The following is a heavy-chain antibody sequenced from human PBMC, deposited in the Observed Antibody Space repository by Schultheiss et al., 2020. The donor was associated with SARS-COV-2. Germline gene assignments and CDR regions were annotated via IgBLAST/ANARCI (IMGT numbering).Heavy chain of an antibody. Sequence: ASVKVSCKASGYTFTGYYMHWVRQAPGQGLEWMGGFDPEDGETIYAQKFQGRVTMTEDTSTDTAYMELSSLRSEDTAVYYCATFPHYSQQLDPYYYYGMDVWGQGTTVTVSS. V-gene: IGHV1-24*01. CDR3: ATFPHYSQQLDPYYYYGMDV. CDR2: FDPEDGET. CDR1: GYTFTGYY. J-gene: IGHJ6*02. D-gene: IGHD6-13*01.